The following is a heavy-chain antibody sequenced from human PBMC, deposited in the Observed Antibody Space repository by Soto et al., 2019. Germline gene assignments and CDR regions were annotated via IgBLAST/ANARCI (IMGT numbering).Heavy chain of an antibody. Sequence: PSETLSLTCTVSGGSISSGGYYWSWIRQHPGKGLEWIGYIYYSGSTYYNPSLKSRVTISVDTSKNQFSLKLSSVTAADTAVYYCARAYGSSPWFAPWGQGTLVTVSS. D-gene: IGHD6-6*01. V-gene: IGHV4-31*03. J-gene: IGHJ5*02. CDR3: ARAYGSSPWFAP. CDR1: GGSISSGGYY. CDR2: IYYSGST.